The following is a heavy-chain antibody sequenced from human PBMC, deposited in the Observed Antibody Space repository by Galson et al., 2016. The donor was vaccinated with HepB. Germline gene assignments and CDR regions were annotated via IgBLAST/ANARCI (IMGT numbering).Heavy chain of an antibody. D-gene: IGHD3-10*01. Sequence: SLRLSCAASGFTFSSYWMHWVRQAPGKGLVWVSRINGDGSSTTYADSVEGRFTISRDNSRNTLYLQMNSLRAEDTAMYYCARNMYGAATNYIGDVFDIWGQGTMVTVSS. CDR3: ARNMYGAATNYIGDVFDI. V-gene: IGHV3-74*03. J-gene: IGHJ3*02. CDR1: GFTFSSYW. CDR2: INGDGSST.